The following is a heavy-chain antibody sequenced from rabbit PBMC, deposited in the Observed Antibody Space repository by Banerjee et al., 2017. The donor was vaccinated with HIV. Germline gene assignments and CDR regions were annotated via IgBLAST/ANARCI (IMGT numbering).Heavy chain of an antibody. V-gene: IGHV1S43*01. CDR2: IYTSSGST. D-gene: IGHD8-1*01. CDR3: ARDLHAGSSYYTGHYYGMDL. CDR1: GIDFSSYYY. J-gene: IGHJ6*01. Sequence: QSLEESGGGLVKPGGTLTLTCKASGIDFSSYYYMCWVRQAPGKGLELIACIYTSSGSTWYASWVNGRFTISRSTSLNTVDLKMTSLTAADTATYFCARDLHAGSSYYTGHYYGMDLWGPGTLVTVS.